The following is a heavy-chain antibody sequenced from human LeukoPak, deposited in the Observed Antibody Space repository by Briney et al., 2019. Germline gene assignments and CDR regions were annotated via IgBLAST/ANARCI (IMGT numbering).Heavy chain of an antibody. V-gene: IGHV4-59*01. CDR1: GGSISSYY. J-gene: IGHJ3*02. Sequence: SETLSLTCTVSGGSISSYYWSWIRQPPGKGLEWIGYIYYSGSTNYNPPLKSRVTISVDTSKNQFSLKLSSVTAADTAVYYCAREKRSYYDSSGPRESAFDIWGQGTMVTVSS. D-gene: IGHD3-22*01. CDR3: AREKRSYYDSSGPRESAFDI. CDR2: IYYSGST.